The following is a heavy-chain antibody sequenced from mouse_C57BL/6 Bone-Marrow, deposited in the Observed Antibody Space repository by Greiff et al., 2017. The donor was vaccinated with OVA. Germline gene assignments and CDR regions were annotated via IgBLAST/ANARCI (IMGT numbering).Heavy chain of an antibody. J-gene: IGHJ4*01. D-gene: IGHD1-1*01. CDR1: GFNIKDDY. CDR3: TTDYGSSPSYAMDY. Sequence: VQLKQSGAELVRPGASVKLSCTASGFNIKDDYMHWVKQRPEQGLEWIGWIDPENGDTEYASKFQGKATITADTSSNTAYLQLSSLTSEDTAVYYCTTDYGSSPSYAMDYWGQGTSVTVSS. V-gene: IGHV14-4*01. CDR2: IDPENGDT.